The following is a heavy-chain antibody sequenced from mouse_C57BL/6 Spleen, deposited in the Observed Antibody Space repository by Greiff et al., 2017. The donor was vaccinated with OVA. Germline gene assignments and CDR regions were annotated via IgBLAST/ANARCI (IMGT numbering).Heavy chain of an antibody. J-gene: IGHJ3*01. CDR1: GYTFTDYN. Sequence: EVQLQQSGPELVKPGASVKMSCKASGYTFTDYNMHWVKQSHGKSLEWIGYINPNNGGTSYNQKFKGKATLTVNKSSSTAYMELRSLTSEDSAVYYCGIYYDYSAWFAYWGQGTLVTVSA. CDR2: INPNNGGT. D-gene: IGHD2-4*01. CDR3: GIYYDYSAWFAY. V-gene: IGHV1-22*01.